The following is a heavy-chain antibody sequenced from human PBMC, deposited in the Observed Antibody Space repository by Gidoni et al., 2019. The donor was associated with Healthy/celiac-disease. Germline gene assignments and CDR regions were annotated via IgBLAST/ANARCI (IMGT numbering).Heavy chain of an antibody. V-gene: IGHV1-18*01. CDR1: GYTFTSYG. CDR3: ARRGKYYGGNSLVYYYYGMDV. D-gene: IGHD4-17*01. Sequence: QVQLVQSGAEVKKPGASVKVSCKASGYTFTSYGISWVRQAPGKGLEWMGWIRAYNGNTNYAQKLQGRVTMTTDTSTSTAYMELRSLRSDDTAVYYCARRGKYYGGNSLVYYYYGMDVWGQGTTVTVSS. CDR2: IRAYNGNT. J-gene: IGHJ6*02.